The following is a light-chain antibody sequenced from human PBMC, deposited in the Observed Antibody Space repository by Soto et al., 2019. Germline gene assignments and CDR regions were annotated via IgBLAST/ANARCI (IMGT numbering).Light chain of an antibody. CDR2: GAS. CDR3: QQYGSSPFT. Sequence: ENVLTQSPGTLSLSPGERAILSCRASQSIRSNYLAWYQQRPGQAPRLLIYGASSRATGIPDRFSGSGSGTDFTLTISRLEPEDFAVYYCQQYGSSPFTFGQGTRLEIK. V-gene: IGKV3-20*01. CDR1: QSIRSNY. J-gene: IGKJ5*01.